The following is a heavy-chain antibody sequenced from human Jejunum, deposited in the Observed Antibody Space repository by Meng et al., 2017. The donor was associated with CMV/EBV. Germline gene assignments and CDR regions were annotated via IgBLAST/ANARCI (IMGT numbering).Heavy chain of an antibody. J-gene: IGHJ4*02. Sequence: PGGSLRLSCEASGFTFSSYDMSWVRQAPGKGLEWVSTITGSGGRTHYADSVKGRFTISRDNSKNTLYLQMNSLRAEDTAVYYCDASDYWGQGTLVTVSS. CDR2: ITGSGGRT. V-gene: IGHV3-23*01. CDR1: GFTFSSYD. D-gene: IGHD6-6*01. CDR3: DASDY.